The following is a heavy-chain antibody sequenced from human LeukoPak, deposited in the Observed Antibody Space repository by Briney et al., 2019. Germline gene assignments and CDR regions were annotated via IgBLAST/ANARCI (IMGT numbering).Heavy chain of an antibody. V-gene: IGHV3-21*01. Sequence: GGSLRLSCAASGFTFSSYSMNWVRQAPGKGLEWVSSISSSSSYTYYADSVKGRFTISRDNAKNSLYPQMNSLRAEDTAVYYCSNMNFDYWGQGTLVTVSS. CDR3: SNMNFDY. CDR2: ISSSSSYT. J-gene: IGHJ4*02. CDR1: GFTFSSYS. D-gene: IGHD2-8*01.